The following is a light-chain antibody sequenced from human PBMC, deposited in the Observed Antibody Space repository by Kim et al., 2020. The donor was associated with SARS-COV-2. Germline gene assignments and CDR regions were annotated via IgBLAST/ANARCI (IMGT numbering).Light chain of an antibody. J-gene: IGLJ2*01. V-gene: IGLV6-57*02. CDR3: QSYDSTMGV. Sequence: GKTVTISCTGSGGSSANNEVHWYQQRPGSAPATVIYEDNQRPSGVPDRFSGSIDNSSKSASLTISGLKTEDEAHYYCQSYDSTMGVFGGGTQLTVL. CDR1: GGSSANNE. CDR2: EDN.